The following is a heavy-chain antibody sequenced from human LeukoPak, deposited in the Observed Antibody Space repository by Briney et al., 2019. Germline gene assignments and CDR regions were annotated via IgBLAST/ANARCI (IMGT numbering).Heavy chain of an antibody. V-gene: IGHV1-8*03. Sequence: ASVKVSCKASGYTFTRYDINWVRQATGQGLEWMGWMNPNSGNTGYAQKFQGRVTITRHTSLSTAYMELSSLRSEDTAVYYCARARGFSSGNDLSYWGQGTLVTVSS. CDR3: ARARGFSSGNDLSY. J-gene: IGHJ1*01. CDR2: MNPNSGNT. CDR1: GYTFTRYD. D-gene: IGHD3-3*01.